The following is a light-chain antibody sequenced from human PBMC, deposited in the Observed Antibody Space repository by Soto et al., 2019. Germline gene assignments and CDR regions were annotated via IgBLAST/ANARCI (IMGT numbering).Light chain of an antibody. CDR2: EVS. Sequence: QSALSQPASVSGSPGQSITMSCTGSRSDVGGYNLVSWYQQHPGKAPKLMIYEVSKRPSGVSNRFSGSKSGNTASLTISGLQAEDEADYYCSSYAGSSTFVVFGGGTKVTVL. V-gene: IGLV2-23*02. CDR1: RSDVGGYNL. CDR3: SSYAGSSTFVV. J-gene: IGLJ2*01.